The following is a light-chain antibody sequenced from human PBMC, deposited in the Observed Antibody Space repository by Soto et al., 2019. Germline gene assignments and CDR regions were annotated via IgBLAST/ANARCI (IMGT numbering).Light chain of an antibody. Sequence: VLTQPPSASGTPGQRVTISCSGSSSNIGTNSVYWYQQLPGTAPKLLIYDDNKRPSGIPDRFSGSKSGTSATLGITGFQTGDEADYYCGSWDSSLSAYVFGTGTKVTVL. V-gene: IGLV1-51*01. CDR3: GSWDSSLSAYV. CDR2: DDN. CDR1: SSNIGTNS. J-gene: IGLJ1*01.